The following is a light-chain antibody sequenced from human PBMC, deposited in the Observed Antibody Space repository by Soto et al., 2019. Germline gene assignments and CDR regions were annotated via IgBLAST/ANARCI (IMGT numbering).Light chain of an antibody. CDR2: DAS. CDR1: QSVSGY. V-gene: IGKV3-11*01. Sequence: EIVLTQSPATLSLSPGNRATLSCRASQSVSGYLAWYPQKPGQAPRLLIYDASNRATGIPARFSGSGSGTDVTLTITGLEPEDFAVYYCQQGSNWPSTFGGGTKVEI. J-gene: IGKJ4*01. CDR3: QQGSNWPST.